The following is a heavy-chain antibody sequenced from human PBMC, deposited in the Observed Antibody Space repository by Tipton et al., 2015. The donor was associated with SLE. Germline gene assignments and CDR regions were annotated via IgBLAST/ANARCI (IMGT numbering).Heavy chain of an antibody. CDR1: GGTFSSYA. D-gene: IGHD2-21*01. CDR3: ARIYCGGDCNSYYFDY. V-gene: IGHV1-69*05. Sequence: QLVQSGAEVKKPGSSVKVSCKASGGTFSSYAISWVRQAPGQGLEWMGGIIPIFGTANYAQKFQGRVTITTDESTSTAYMELSSLRSEDTAVYYCARIYCGGDCNSYYFDYGGQGDLVTVSS. CDR2: IIPIFGTA. J-gene: IGHJ4*02.